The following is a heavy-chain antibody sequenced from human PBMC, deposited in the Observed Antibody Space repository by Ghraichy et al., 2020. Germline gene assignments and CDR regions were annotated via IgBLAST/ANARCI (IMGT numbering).Heavy chain of an antibody. CDR1: GCSISGYY. CDR3: ARGERLGLDS. CDR2: IPSSGSA. Sequence: SETLSLTCTVSGCSISGYYWSWIRQSPGKGLEWIGYIPSSGSANYNPSLKSRVTISVDRSTSQFSLKLSSVIAADSAVYFCARGERLGLDSWGQGAQVTVSS. V-gene: IGHV4-59*01. D-gene: IGHD1-26*01. J-gene: IGHJ4*02.